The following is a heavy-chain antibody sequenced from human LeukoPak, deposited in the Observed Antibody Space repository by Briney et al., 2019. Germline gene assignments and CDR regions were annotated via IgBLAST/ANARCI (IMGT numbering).Heavy chain of an antibody. CDR3: ARDREWLAFDY. Sequence: GGSLRLSCAASGFTFTTYAMTWVRQAPGKGLEWVSAISNSGGNTYYADSVKGRFTISRDNSKNTLYLQMNSLRAEDTAVYYCARDREWLAFDYWGQGTLVTVSS. CDR2: ISNSGGNT. J-gene: IGHJ4*02. D-gene: IGHD6-19*01. CDR1: GFTFTTYA. V-gene: IGHV3-23*01.